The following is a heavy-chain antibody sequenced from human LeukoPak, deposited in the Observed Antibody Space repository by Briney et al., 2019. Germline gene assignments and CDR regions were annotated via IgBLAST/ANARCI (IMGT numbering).Heavy chain of an antibody. CDR2: ISYDGSNK. J-gene: IGHJ4*02. V-gene: IGHV3-30*04. CDR3: ARGSYDVFDY. Sequence: GGSLRLSCAASGFTFSDYSMHWVRQAPGKGLEWVTVISYDGSNKYYADSMKGRFTISRDNSKNTLYLQVNSLRAEDTAVYYCARGSYDVFDYWGQGTLVTVSS. D-gene: IGHD3-22*01. CDR1: GFTFSDYS.